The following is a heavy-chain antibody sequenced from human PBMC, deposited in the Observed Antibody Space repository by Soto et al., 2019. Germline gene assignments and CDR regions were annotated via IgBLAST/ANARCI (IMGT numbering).Heavy chain of an antibody. CDR3: VKGEYDYDSSGYYPFDY. Sequence: PGGSLRLSCSASGFTFSIYAMHWVRQAPGKGLEYVSSISINGGSTHYADSVKGRFTISRDNSKNTQYLQMSSLRADDTALYYCVKGEYDYDSSGYYPFDYWGQATLVTVSS. J-gene: IGHJ4*02. V-gene: IGHV3-64D*06. CDR2: ISINGGST. CDR1: GFTFSIYA. D-gene: IGHD3-22*01.